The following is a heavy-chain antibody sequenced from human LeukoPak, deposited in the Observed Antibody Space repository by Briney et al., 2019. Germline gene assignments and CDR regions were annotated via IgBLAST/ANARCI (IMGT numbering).Heavy chain of an antibody. J-gene: IGHJ4*02. CDR3: ALLAVASDFDY. CDR2: IGSSGTTI. D-gene: IGHD6-19*01. CDR1: GFPFSIYE. V-gene: IGHV3-48*03. Sequence: AGSLRLSCAVSGFPFSIYEMNWVRQAPGKGLEWVSNIGSSGTTIYHADSGKGRFSISRDNAKNSLYLQVNSLRVEDTAVYYCALLAVASDFDYWGQGALVTVSS.